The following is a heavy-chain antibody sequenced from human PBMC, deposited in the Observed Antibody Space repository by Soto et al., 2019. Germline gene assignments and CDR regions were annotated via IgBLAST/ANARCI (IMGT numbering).Heavy chain of an antibody. Sequence: QVQLVESGGGVVQPGTSLTLSCSASGFIFSNYGMHWVRQAPGKGLEWVSIISYDGSRKHYIDSVKGRFTISRDNSKNTRDLQMNSLRAVDSHVYHCPKHILPGRDTYHYGADYLGQGTLVAVSS. CDR3: PKHILPGRDTYHYGADY. CDR1: GFIFSNYG. CDR2: ISYDGSRK. J-gene: IGHJ4*02. D-gene: IGHD5-12*01. V-gene: IGHV3-30*18.